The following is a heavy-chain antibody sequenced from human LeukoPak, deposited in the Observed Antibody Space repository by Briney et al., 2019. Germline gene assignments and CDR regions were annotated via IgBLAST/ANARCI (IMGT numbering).Heavy chain of an antibody. V-gene: IGHV3-23*01. CDR1: GFTFSSYA. Sequence: RTGGSLRLSCAASGFTFSSYAMNWVRQAPGKGLAWVATISRSDGTTYYAGSVKGRFTISRDSSKNIVSLQMNSLRAEDTAVYYCTREFPSIAAAGDWGQGTLVTVSS. D-gene: IGHD6-25*01. CDR3: TREFPSIAAAGD. J-gene: IGHJ4*02. CDR2: ISRSDGTT.